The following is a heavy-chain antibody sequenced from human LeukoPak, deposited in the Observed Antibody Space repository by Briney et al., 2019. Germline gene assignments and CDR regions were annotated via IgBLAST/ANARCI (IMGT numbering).Heavy chain of an antibody. CDR3: AKNYDSSGDTTFAY. CDR1: GGSISSYY. CDR2: IYYGGST. D-gene: IGHD3-22*01. V-gene: IGHV4-59*01. Sequence: PSEALCLSCTVSGGSISSYYWSWIRQPPGKGLEWIGDIYYGGSTNYNPSPKSRVTISQDATKSQFSLKLSSVTAADTAVYYCAKNYDSSGDTTFAYGGRGTLVTVSS. J-gene: IGHJ4*02.